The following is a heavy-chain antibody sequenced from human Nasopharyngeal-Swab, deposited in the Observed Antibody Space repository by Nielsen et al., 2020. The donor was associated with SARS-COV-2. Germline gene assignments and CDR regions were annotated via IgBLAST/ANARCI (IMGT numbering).Heavy chain of an antibody. Sequence: GESLKISCMASGYSFVNHWIGWVRQMPGKGLEWMGSIYPGNSDTRYNPAFHGRVTISADKSINTAYLQWTSLRASDTAVYYCARRAARDGYNYEVDPWGQGTLVTVSS. CDR1: GYSFVNHW. D-gene: IGHD5-24*01. J-gene: IGHJ5*02. CDR2: IYPGNSDT. CDR3: ARRAARDGYNYEVDP. V-gene: IGHV5-51*01.